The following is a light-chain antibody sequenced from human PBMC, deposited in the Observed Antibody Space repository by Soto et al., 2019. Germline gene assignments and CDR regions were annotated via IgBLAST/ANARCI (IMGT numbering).Light chain of an antibody. V-gene: IGKV3-15*01. Sequence: EIEMTQSPATLSVSPGERATLSCRASQSVSSNLAWYQQKPGQAPRLLIYGASTRATGIPARFSGSGSGTEFTLNISSLHSLDFLVYYCQHYKNCPSESTFGQGTKLEIK. CDR2: GAS. CDR1: QSVSSN. CDR3: QHYKNCPSEST. J-gene: IGKJ2*01.